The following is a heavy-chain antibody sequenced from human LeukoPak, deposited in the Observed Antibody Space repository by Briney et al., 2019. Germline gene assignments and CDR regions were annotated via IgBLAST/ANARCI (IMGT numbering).Heavy chain of an antibody. CDR3: ARDSENSSSWYHYYYYYMDV. J-gene: IGHJ6*03. D-gene: IGHD6-13*01. CDR1: GFTFSNAW. Sequence: GGSLRLSCATSGFTFSNAWMTWVRQAQGKGLEWVSYISSSSSTIYYADSVKGRFTISRDNAKNSLYLQMNSLRAEDTAVYYCARDSENSSSWYHYYYYYMDVWGKGTTVTVSS. CDR2: ISSSSSTI. V-gene: IGHV3-48*01.